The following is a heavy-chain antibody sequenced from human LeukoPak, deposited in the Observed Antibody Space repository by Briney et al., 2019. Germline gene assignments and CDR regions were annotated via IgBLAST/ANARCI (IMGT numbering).Heavy chain of an antibody. J-gene: IGHJ3*02. D-gene: IGHD2-15*01. CDR1: GGSISSSNW. CDR2: IYHSGSL. CDR3: ASKANCSGGRCPRGAFDI. Sequence: PAGTPSLTCAISGGSISSSNWWSWVRQPPGKGLEWIGEIYHSGSLNYNPSLKSRVTISVDKSKNQFSLKLTSVTAADTAVYYCASKANCSGGRCPRGAFDIWGPGTKVTVSS. V-gene: IGHV4-4*02.